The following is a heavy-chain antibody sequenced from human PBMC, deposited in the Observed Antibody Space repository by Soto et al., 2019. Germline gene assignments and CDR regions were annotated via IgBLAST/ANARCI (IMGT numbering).Heavy chain of an antibody. V-gene: IGHV4-59*01. CDR2: IYYSGST. Sequence: SETLSLTCTVSGGSISSYYWSWIRQPPGKGLEWIGYIYYSGSTNYNPSLKSRVTISVDTSKNQFSLKLSSVTAADTAVYYCARDGSYDFWSGYSLGWFDPWGQGTLVTAPQ. CDR1: GGSISSYY. J-gene: IGHJ5*02. D-gene: IGHD3-3*01. CDR3: ARDGSYDFWSGYSLGWFDP.